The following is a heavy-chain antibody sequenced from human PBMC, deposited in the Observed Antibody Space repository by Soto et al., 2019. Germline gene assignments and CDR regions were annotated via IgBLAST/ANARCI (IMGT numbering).Heavy chain of an antibody. CDR3: ARGPPDYYDSSGYYHYFDY. Sequence: SETLSLTCTVSGGSLSSYYWSWIRQPPGKGLEWIGYIYYSGSTNYNPSLKSRVTISVDTSKNQFSLKLSSVTAADTAVYYCARGPPDYYDSSGYYHYFDYWGQGTLVTVSS. CDR1: GGSLSSYY. CDR2: IYYSGST. V-gene: IGHV4-59*01. J-gene: IGHJ4*02. D-gene: IGHD3-22*01.